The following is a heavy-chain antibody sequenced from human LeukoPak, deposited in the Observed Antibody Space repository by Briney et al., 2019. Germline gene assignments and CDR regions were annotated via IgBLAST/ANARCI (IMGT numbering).Heavy chain of an antibody. D-gene: IGHD2-15*01. V-gene: IGHV5-51*01. CDR2: IYPGDSDT. CDR3: ASVFCSGGSCYSAPFDY. Sequence: GGSLKISWKGSGSRFTSYWIGGVRRLPGKGREWRGIIYPGDSDTRYSPSFQGQVTISADKSISTAYLQWSSLKASDTAMYYCASVFCSGGSCYSAPFDYWGQGTLVTVSS. CDR1: GSRFTSYW. J-gene: IGHJ4*02.